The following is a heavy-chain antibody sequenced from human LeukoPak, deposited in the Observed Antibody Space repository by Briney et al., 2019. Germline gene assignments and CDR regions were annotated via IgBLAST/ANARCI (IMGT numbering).Heavy chain of an antibody. CDR2: INHSGST. CDR3: ARRRLWYYDILTVGRGFDP. Sequence: SSETLSLTCAVYDGSFSGYYWSWIRQPPGKGLEWIGEINHSGSTNYNPSLKSRVTISVDTSKNQFSLKLSSVTAADTAVYYCARRRLWYYDILTVGRGFDPWGQGTLVTVSS. J-gene: IGHJ5*02. CDR1: DGSFSGYY. V-gene: IGHV4-34*01. D-gene: IGHD3-9*01.